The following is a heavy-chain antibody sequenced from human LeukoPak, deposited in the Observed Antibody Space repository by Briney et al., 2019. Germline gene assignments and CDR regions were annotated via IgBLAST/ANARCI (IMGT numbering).Heavy chain of an antibody. J-gene: IGHJ3*02. CDR1: GYTFTSYY. V-gene: IGHV1-2*04. CDR2: INPNSGGT. Sequence: ASVKVSCKASGYTFTSYYMHWVRQAPGQGLEWMGWINPNSGGTNYAQKFQGWVAMTRDTSISTAYMELSRLRSDDTAVYYCARGTVDTDDAFDIWGQGTMVTVSS. D-gene: IGHD5-18*01. CDR3: ARGTVDTDDAFDI.